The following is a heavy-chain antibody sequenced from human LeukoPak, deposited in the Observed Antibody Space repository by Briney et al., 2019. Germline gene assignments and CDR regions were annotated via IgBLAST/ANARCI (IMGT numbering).Heavy chain of an antibody. J-gene: IGHJ4*02. CDR2: ITSSGSTI. Sequence: GGSLRLSCAASGFTFSDYYMSWIRQAPGKGLEWVSCITSSGSTIYYADSVKGRLTISRDNAKKSPYLQMNSLRAEDTAVYYCVREDFWSGYSNYFDYWGQGTLVTVSS. D-gene: IGHD3-3*01. V-gene: IGHV3-11*01. CDR1: GFTFSDYY. CDR3: VREDFWSGYSNYFDY.